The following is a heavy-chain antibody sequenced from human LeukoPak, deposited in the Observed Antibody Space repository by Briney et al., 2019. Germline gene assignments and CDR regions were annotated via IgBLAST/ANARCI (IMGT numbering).Heavy chain of an antibody. CDR3: ARDQYDTWSRRGNFDS. Sequence: GGSLRLSCAASRFTFSNYGVNWARQAPGKGLEWVSYINSRSSTIYYADSVRGRFTISRDNAKNSLYLQMNSLRAEDTAVFYCARDQYDTWSRRGNFDSWGQGTLVIVSS. J-gene: IGHJ4*02. D-gene: IGHD3-3*01. CDR2: INSRSSTI. CDR1: RFTFSNYG. V-gene: IGHV3-48*01.